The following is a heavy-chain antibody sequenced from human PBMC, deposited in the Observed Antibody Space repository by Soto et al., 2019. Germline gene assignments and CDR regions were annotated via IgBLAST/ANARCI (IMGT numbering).Heavy chain of an antibody. CDR3: ARERYSSGWYGGYFDN. Sequence: GGSLRLSCAASGFTFSSYWMTWVRQAPGKGLEWVANIKQDGTEKYYVDSVKGRFTISRDNAKNSLYLQMNSLRAEDTAVYYCARERYSSGWYGGYFDNWGQGTLVTVSS. CDR1: GFTFSSYW. V-gene: IGHV3-7*01. J-gene: IGHJ4*02. D-gene: IGHD6-19*01. CDR2: IKQDGTEK.